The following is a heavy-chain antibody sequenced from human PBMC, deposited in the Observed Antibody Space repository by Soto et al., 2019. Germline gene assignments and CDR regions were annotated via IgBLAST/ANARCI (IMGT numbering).Heavy chain of an antibody. D-gene: IGHD6-19*01. Sequence: ASVKVSCKASGYTFTSYYMHWVRQAPGQGLEWMGIINPSGGSTSYAQKFQGRVTMTRDTSTSTVYMELSSLRSEDTAVYYCARELTRDASSGWLGAFDIWGQGTMVTVSS. V-gene: IGHV1-46*03. CDR2: INPSGGST. CDR1: GYTFTSYY. J-gene: IGHJ3*02. CDR3: ARELTRDASSGWLGAFDI.